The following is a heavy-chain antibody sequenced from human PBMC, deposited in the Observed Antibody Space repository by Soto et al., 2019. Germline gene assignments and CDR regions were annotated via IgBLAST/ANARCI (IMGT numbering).Heavy chain of an antibody. CDR3: ARDGYCVSPSCSFLPYV. J-gene: IGHJ6*02. CDR1: GFTFSSYG. D-gene: IGHD2-2*03. CDR2: ISKTGTTT. V-gene: IGHV3-48*02. Sequence: EVQLVESGGGLVQPGGSLRLSCVASGFTFSSYGMNWVRQGPGKGLEWLSSISKTGTTTYYADSVRGRFTISRDNANNSLYLQMNSRRDEDVAVYYCARDGYCVSPSCSFLPYVWGQGTTVTVSS.